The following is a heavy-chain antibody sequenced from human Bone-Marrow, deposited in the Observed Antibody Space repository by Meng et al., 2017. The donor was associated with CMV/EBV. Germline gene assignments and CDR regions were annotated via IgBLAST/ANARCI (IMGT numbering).Heavy chain of an antibody. D-gene: IGHD2-2*01. CDR3: TTWYQLPYYFDY. J-gene: IGHJ4*02. Sequence: GESLKISCAASGFTFSNAWMSWVRQAPGKGLEWVGRIKSKTDGGTTDYAAPVKGRFTISRDDSKNTLYLQMNSLKTEDTAVYYCTTWYQLPYYFDYWGQGTPVTVSS. CDR2: IKSKTDGGTT. CDR1: GFTFSNAW. V-gene: IGHV3-15*01.